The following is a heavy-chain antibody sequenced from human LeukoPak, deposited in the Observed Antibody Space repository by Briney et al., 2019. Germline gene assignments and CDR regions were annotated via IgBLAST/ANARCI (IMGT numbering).Heavy chain of an antibody. D-gene: IGHD6-13*01. V-gene: IGHV4-4*02. CDR3: ARYSSSWYDGMDV. J-gene: IGHJ6*02. CDR2: IYHSGST. Sequence: SGTLSLTCAVSGGSISSSNWWSWVRHAQGKGQEWIGEIYHSGSTNYNPSLKSRVTISVDKSKNQFSLKLSSVTAADTAVYYCARYSSSWYDGMDVWGQGTTVTVSS. CDR1: GGSISSSNW.